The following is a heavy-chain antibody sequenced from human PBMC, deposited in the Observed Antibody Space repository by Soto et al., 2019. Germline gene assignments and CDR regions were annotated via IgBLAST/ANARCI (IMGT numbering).Heavy chain of an antibody. CDR1: GYTFSDYY. V-gene: IGHV3-11*01. CDR3: AKVGIAVPYYGMDV. Sequence: GGSLRLSCAASGYTFSDYYMSWIRQAPGKGLEWISYIDASGSRIYYADSVKGRFTISRDNAKNTLYLEMNSLRAEDTAVYYCAKVGIAVPYYGMDVWGQGTTVTVSS. D-gene: IGHD6-19*01. CDR2: IDASGSRI. J-gene: IGHJ6*02.